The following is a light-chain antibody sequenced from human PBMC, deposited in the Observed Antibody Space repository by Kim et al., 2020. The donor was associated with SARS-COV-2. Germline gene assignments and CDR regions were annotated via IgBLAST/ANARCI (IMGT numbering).Light chain of an antibody. J-gene: IGKJ4*01. CDR1: QIVNSNY. CDR3: QQYGTSPET. V-gene: IGKV3-20*01. CDR2: GAS. Sequence: SPGERATPSCRASQIVNSNYLAWYQRKPGQAPRLLIDGASSRATGIPDRFSGSGSGTDFTLSINRLEPEDFAVYDCQQYGTSPETFGGGTKVDIK.